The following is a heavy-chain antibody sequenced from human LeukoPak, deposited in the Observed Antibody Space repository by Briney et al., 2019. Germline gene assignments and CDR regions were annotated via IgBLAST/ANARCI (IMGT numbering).Heavy chain of an antibody. V-gene: IGHV3-23*01. CDR3: ANSIAVAGTSF. D-gene: IGHD6-19*01. Sequence: PGGSLRLSCAASGFTFVNYVMSWVRQAPGKGLEWVSSISDNGGNTYYADSVKGRFTISRDNSKNTLYLQMNSLRAEDTAVYYCANSIAVAGTSFWGQGTLVTVSS. CDR1: GFTFVNYV. CDR2: ISDNGGNT. J-gene: IGHJ4*02.